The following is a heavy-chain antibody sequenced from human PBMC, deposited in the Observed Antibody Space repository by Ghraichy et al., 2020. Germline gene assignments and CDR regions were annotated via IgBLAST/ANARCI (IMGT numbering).Heavy chain of an antibody. D-gene: IGHD3-10*01. V-gene: IGHV4-59*01. CDR3: ARDLYGSGSYRWFDP. CDR2: IYYSGST. CDR1: GGSISSYY. Sequence: SETLSLTCPVSGGSISSYYWSWIRQPPGKGLEWNGYIYYSGSTNYNPSLMSRVTISVDTSKNQFSLKLSSVTAADTALYYCARDLYGSGSYRWFDPWGQGTLVTVSS. J-gene: IGHJ5*02.